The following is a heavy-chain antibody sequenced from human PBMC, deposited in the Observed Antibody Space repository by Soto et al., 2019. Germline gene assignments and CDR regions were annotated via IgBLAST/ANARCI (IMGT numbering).Heavy chain of an antibody. Sequence: GASVKVSCKVSGYTLTELSMHWVRQAPGKGLEWMGGFDPEDGETIYAQKFQGRVTMTEDTSTDTAYMELSSLRSEDTAVYYCATYSSGYYYFDYWGQGTLVTVSS. J-gene: IGHJ4*02. V-gene: IGHV1-24*01. CDR2: FDPEDGET. CDR1: GYTLTELS. D-gene: IGHD3-22*01. CDR3: ATYSSGYYYFDY.